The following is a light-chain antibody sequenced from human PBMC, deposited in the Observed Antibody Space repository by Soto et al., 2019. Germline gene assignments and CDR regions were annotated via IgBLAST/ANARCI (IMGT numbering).Light chain of an antibody. CDR3: QTWVSGIEV. CDR2: LNSDGSH. J-gene: IGLJ2*01. CDR1: SGHSSYA. Sequence: QTVVTQSPSASASLGASVKLTCTLSSGHSSYAIAWHQQQPEKGPRYLMKLNSDGSHSKGDGIPDGFSGSSSGAERYLTFSSLQSEDEADYYCQTWVSGIEVFGGGTKVTVL. V-gene: IGLV4-69*01.